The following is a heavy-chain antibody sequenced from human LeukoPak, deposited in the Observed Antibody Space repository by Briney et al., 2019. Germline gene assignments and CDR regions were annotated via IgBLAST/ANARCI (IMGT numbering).Heavy chain of an antibody. Sequence: SETLSLTCAVFGGSINSYYWSWIRRPPGKGLEWIGYIYYSGNTNYNPSFKSRVTISVDTSKNQFSLKLSSVTAADTAIYYCVRQPSATAAFDIWGQGTMVTVSS. CDR3: VRQPSATAAFDI. V-gene: IGHV4-59*08. CDR1: GGSINSYY. J-gene: IGHJ3*02. CDR2: IYYSGNT. D-gene: IGHD2-2*01.